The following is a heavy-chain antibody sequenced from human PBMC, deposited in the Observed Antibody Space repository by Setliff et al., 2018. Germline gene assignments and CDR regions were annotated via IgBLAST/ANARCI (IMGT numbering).Heavy chain of an antibody. Sequence: PGGSLRLSCTASGFSFSNCWVSWVRQAPGKGLEWLASINPHASEKYYVDSVKGRFTISRGNAENSLYLQMNSLRVEDTAVYYCARDNTLFGVVITGSWFDPWGQGTLVTVSS. CDR2: INPHASEK. J-gene: IGHJ5*01. V-gene: IGHV3-7*01. CDR3: ARDNTLFGVVITGSWFDP. CDR1: GFSFSNCW. D-gene: IGHD3-3*01.